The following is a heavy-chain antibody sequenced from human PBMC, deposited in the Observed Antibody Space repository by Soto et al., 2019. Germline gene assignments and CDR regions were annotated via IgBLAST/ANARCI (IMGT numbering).Heavy chain of an antibody. CDR2: ISSSSNTI. J-gene: IGHJ6*02. D-gene: IGHD6-13*01. V-gene: IGHV3-48*01. CDR3: AKGDSGSWTVGYYGMDV. CDR1: GFTFSSYS. Sequence: QPGGSLRLSCAASGFTFSSYSMNWVRQAPGKGLEWVSYISSSSNTIYYADSVKGRFTISRDNSKNTLSLQMNSLRGEDTAVYYCAKGDSGSWTVGYYGMDVWGQGITVTVSS.